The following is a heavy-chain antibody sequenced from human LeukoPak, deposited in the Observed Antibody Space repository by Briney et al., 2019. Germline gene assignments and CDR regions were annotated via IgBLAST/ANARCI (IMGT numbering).Heavy chain of an antibody. CDR3: ARNYGDYVDYYYYGMDV. V-gene: IGHV3-33*01. Sequence: GGSLRLSCAASGLTFSSYGMHWVRQAPGKGLEWVAVIWYDGSNKYYVDSVKGRFTISRDNSKNTLYLQMNSLRAEDTAVYYCARNYGDYVDYYYYGMDVWGQGTTVTVSS. CDR1: GLTFSSYG. CDR2: IWYDGSNK. J-gene: IGHJ6*02. D-gene: IGHD4-17*01.